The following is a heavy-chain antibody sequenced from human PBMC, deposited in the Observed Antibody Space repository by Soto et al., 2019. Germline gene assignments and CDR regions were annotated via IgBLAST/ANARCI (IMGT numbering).Heavy chain of an antibody. V-gene: IGHV1-18*01. Sequence: ASVKVSCKASGYTFTSYGISWVRQAPGQGLEWMGWISAYNGNTNYAQKLQSRVTMTTDTSTSTAYMELRSLRSDDTAVYYCARVRYGKTLTYYYGSGSYFDYLGQGTLVTVSS. CDR1: GYTFTSYG. CDR3: ARVRYGKTLTYYYGSGSYFDY. J-gene: IGHJ4*02. D-gene: IGHD3-10*01. CDR2: ISAYNGNT.